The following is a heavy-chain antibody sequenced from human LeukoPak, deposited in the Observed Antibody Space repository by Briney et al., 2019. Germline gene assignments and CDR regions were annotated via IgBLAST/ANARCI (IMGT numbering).Heavy chain of an antibody. CDR3: ARLLDFHTALDY. D-gene: IGHD5-18*01. CDR1: GYSFTSYW. CDR2: IYPGDSGT. Sequence: GESLQISCKGPGYSFTSYWIGWVRQMPGKGLEWMGIIYPGDSGTRYSPSFQGQVTISADKSISTAYLQWSSLKASDTAMYYCARLLDFHTALDYWGQGTLVTVSS. J-gene: IGHJ4*02. V-gene: IGHV5-51*01.